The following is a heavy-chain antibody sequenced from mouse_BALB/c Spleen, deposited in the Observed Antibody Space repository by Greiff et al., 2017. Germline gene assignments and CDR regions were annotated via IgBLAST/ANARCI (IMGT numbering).Heavy chain of an antibody. CDR3: ARYGATAYYFDY. CDR2: ISSGGGNT. Sequence: DVQLVESGGGLVKPGGSLKLSCAASGFTFSSYTMSWVRQTPEKRLEWVATISSGGGNTYYPDSVKGRFTISRDNAKNNLYLQMSSLRSEDTALYYCARYGATAYYFDYWGQGTTLTVSS. V-gene: IGHV5-9*03. J-gene: IGHJ2*01. CDR1: GFTFSSYT. D-gene: IGHD1-2*01.